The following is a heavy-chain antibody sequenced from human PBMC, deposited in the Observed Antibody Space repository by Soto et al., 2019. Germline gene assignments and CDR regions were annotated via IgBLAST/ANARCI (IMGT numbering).Heavy chain of an antibody. CDR1: GFTFSSYW. V-gene: IGHV3-74*01. Sequence: GGSLRLSCAASGFTFSSYWMHWVRQAPGMGLVWVSRINSDGSSTTYADSVKGRFTISRDNAKNTLYLQMNSLRAEDTAVYYCAKDQGSSWYEIDYWGQGTLVTVSS. CDR2: INSDGSST. J-gene: IGHJ4*02. CDR3: AKDQGSSWYEIDY. D-gene: IGHD6-13*01.